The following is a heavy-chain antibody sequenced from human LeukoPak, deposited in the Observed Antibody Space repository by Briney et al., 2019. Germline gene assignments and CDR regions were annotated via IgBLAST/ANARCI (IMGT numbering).Heavy chain of an antibody. Sequence: GASVKVSCKASGYTFTGYYIHWVRQAPGQGLEWMGWINPNSGGTNYAQKFQGRVTMTRDTSISTAYMDLSRLRSDDTAVYYCARAGATNNWFDPWGQGTLVTVSS. J-gene: IGHJ5*02. CDR3: ARAGATNNWFDP. CDR2: INPNSGGT. D-gene: IGHD1-26*01. V-gene: IGHV1-2*02. CDR1: GYTFTGYY.